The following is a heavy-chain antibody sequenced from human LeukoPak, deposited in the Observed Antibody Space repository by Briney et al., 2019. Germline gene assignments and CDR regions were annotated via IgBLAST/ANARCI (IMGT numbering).Heavy chain of an antibody. CDR1: RSTFSRDA. V-gene: IGHV3-23*01. CDR3: AKDPTVTTFNWFDP. Sequence: GGSLRLSCAASRSTFSRDAMTWVRQAPGKGLEWVSAISGSGGSTYYADSVKGRFTISRDNSKNTLYLQMNSLRAEDTAVYYCAKDPTVTTFNWFDPWGQGTLVTVSS. J-gene: IGHJ5*02. CDR2: ISGSGGST. D-gene: IGHD4-17*01.